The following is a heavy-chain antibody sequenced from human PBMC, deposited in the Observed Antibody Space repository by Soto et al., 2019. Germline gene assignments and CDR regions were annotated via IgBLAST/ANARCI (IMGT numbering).Heavy chain of an antibody. J-gene: IGHJ4*02. CDR3: ARSSSFDY. CDR1: VYSISSGYY. V-gene: IGHV4-38-2*01. Sequence: LSLTCAVSVYSISSGYYWGWIRQPPGKGLEWIGSIYHSGSTYYNPSLKSRVTISVDTSKNQFSLKLSSVTAADTAVYYCARSSSFDYWGQGTLVTVSS. D-gene: IGHD6-6*01. CDR2: IYHSGST.